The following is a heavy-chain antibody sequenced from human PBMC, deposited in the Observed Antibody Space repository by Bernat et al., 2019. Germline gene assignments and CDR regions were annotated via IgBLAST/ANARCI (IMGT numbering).Heavy chain of an antibody. J-gene: IGHJ4*02. CDR3: AKSIAVAGTVSFDC. Sequence: EVQLVETGGGLIQPGGSLRLSCVVSGFRVSSNHMSWVRQAPGKGLEWVSTIYSGGSSYYADSVKGRFTISRDNSKNTVYRQMNSLRAADTAVYYCAKSIAVAGTVSFDCWGQGTLVTVS. D-gene: IGHD6-19*01. CDR1: GFRVSSNH. CDR2: IYSGGSS. V-gene: IGHV3-53*02.